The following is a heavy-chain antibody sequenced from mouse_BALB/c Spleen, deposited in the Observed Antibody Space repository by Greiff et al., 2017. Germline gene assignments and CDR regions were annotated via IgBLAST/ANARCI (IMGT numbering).Heavy chain of an antibody. V-gene: IGHV5-9-3*01. D-gene: IGHD3-1*01. CDR3: ARRSGGLYWYFDV. CDR2: ISSGGSYT. J-gene: IGHJ1*01. Sequence: EVKLVESGGGLVKPGGSLKLSCAASGFTFSSYAMSWVRQTPEKRLEWVATISSGGSYTYYPDSVKGRFTISRDNAKNTLYLQMSSLRSEDTAMYYCARRSGGLYWYFDVWGAGTTVTVSS. CDR1: GFTFSSYA.